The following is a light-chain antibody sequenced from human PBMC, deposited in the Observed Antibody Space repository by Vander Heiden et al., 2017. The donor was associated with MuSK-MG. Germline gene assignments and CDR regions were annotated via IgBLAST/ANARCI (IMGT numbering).Light chain of an antibody. J-gene: IGKJ2*03. CDR1: QSVSSN. V-gene: IGKV3-15*01. CDR2: GAS. CDR3: QQYNNWPPR. Sequence: EIVMTQSPATLSVSPGERATLSCRASQSVSSNLAWYQQKPGQAPRLLIYGASTRATGIPARFSGSGSGTEFTRTISSLQSEDCAVYYCQQYNNWPPRFGQGTKLEIK.